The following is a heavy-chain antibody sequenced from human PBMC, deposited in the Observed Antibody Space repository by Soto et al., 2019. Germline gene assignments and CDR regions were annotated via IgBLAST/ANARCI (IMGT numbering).Heavy chain of an antibody. D-gene: IGHD3-22*01. CDR1: GDAISNYY. V-gene: IGHV4-59*01. Sequence: SETQSLTCTVSGDAISNYYWSWIRQTPGRGLEWIGCVHESGSTDYNPSLKGRVTISLHTSKTHFSLSLSSATAADTAVYYCARVSSVATQSLYDYYDSSGYYSYFDYWGQGSLVTGSS. CDR2: VHESGST. J-gene: IGHJ4*02. CDR3: ARVSSVATQSLYDYYDSSGYYSYFDY.